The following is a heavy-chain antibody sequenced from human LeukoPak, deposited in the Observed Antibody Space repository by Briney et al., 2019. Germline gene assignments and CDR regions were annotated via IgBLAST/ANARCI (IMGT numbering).Heavy chain of an antibody. D-gene: IGHD3-16*01. CDR3: AKAAVPLGGDTQIDY. J-gene: IGHJ4*02. CDR2: ISYDGSNK. V-gene: IGHV3-30*18. CDR1: GSTFSSYG. Sequence: GGSLRLSCAASGSTFSSYGMLWVRQAPGKGLEGVAVISYDGSNKYYADSVKGRFTISRDNSKTTLYLQMNSLRAEDTAVYYCAKAAVPLGGDTQIDYWGQGTLVTVSS.